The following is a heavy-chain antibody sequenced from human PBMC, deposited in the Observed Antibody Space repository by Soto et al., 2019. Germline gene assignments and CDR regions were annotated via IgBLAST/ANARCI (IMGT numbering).Heavy chain of an antibody. J-gene: IGHJ4*02. CDR2: IYYSGST. CDR1: GDSISSYY. D-gene: IGHD3-10*01. CDR3: ARYNRYGSGSYYLDY. Sequence: QVQLQESGPGLVKPSETLSLTCTVSGDSISSYYWSWIRQPPGKGLEWIGYIYYSGSTNYNPSLKSRVTISVDTSKNQFSLKLSSVTAADTAVYYCARYNRYGSGSYYLDYWGQGTLVTVSS. V-gene: IGHV4-59*08.